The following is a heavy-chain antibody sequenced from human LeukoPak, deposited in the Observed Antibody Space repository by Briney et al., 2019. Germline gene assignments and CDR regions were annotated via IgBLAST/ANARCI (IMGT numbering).Heavy chain of an antibody. CDR3: ARDIGVGSTRTAYYYGMDV. V-gene: IGHV3-30-3*01. D-gene: IGHD1-26*01. J-gene: IGHJ6*02. CDR1: GFTFSSYA. Sequence: GGSLRLSCAASGFTFSSYAMHWVRQAPGKGLEWVSVILYDGSNAYYADSVKGRFTISRDNSKNTLDLQMNSLRVEDTAVYYCARDIGVGSTRTAYYYGMDVWGQGTTVTVSS. CDR2: ILYDGSNA.